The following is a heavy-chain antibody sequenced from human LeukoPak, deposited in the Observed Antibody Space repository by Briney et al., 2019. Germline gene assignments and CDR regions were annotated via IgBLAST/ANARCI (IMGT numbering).Heavy chain of an antibody. Sequence: GGSLRLSCAASGFTFSTYSMKWVCQAPGKGLEWVSYISDSGAMCYADSVRGRFTISRENAQNSLFLQMNSLRAEDTAVYYCARDGGYRGYDADCWGQGTLVTVSS. V-gene: IGHV3-48*01. CDR1: GFTFSTYS. J-gene: IGHJ4*02. CDR3: ARDGGYRGYDADC. CDR2: ISDSGAM. D-gene: IGHD5-12*01.